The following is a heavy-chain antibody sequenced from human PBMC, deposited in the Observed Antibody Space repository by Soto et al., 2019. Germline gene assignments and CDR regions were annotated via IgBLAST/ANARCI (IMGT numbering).Heavy chain of an antibody. J-gene: IGHJ2*01. CDR2: ISSTGRST. D-gene: IGHD2-15*01. V-gene: IGHV3-23*01. Sequence: PGGALRLSCAASGFTFSSDAMSWVRQAPGKGLQWVPGISSTGRSTYSANSVRGRFTISRDSSKSTLSLQMGSLRAEYTAVYYCAKDGGQPGNRDWYFELWGRVTLV. CDR3: AKDGGQPGNRDWYFEL. CDR1: GFTFSSDA.